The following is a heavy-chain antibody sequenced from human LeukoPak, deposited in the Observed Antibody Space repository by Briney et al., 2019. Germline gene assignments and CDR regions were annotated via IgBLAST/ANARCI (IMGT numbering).Heavy chain of an antibody. CDR1: GGSISSGSYY. J-gene: IGHJ4*02. D-gene: IGHD6-13*01. CDR3: ARSLPAIAAGGFDY. Sequence: SETLSLTCTVSGGSISSGSYYWSCIRQPAGKGLECIGRIYTSGSTNYNPSLKSRVTISVDTSKNQFSLKLSSVTAADTAVYYCARSLPAIAAGGFDYWGQGTLVTVSS. CDR2: IYTSGST. V-gene: IGHV4-61*02.